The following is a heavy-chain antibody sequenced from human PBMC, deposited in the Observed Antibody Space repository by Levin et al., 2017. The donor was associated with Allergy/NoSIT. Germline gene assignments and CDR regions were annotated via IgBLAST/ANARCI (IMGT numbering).Heavy chain of an antibody. CDR2: IYPGDSDT. CDR1: GYRFTTYW. D-gene: IGHD3/OR15-3a*01. CDR3: ARFLDSRSYVFDH. Sequence: KVSCKGSGYRFTTYWIAWVRQMPGKGLEWMGIIYPGDSDTRYSPSFQGQVTISADKSISTAYLQWSSLKASDSAMYYCARFLDSRSYVFDHWAQGTLVTVSS. J-gene: IGHJ4*02. V-gene: IGHV5-51*01.